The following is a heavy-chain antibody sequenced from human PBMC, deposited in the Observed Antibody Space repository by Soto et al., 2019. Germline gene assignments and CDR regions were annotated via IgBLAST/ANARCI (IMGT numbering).Heavy chain of an antibody. J-gene: IGHJ4*02. Sequence: QVQLVQSGAEVKKPGSSVKVSCKASGGTFSNHIITWVRQAPGQGLEWMGRIIPMIDITNHAQKFQGRITLTAAKSTTTAYMEVSSLTSEDTAVYYCVRDSPIGIVFSGHDDIDSWGQGTLVTVSA. V-gene: IGHV1-69*08. D-gene: IGHD5-12*01. CDR1: GGTFSNHI. CDR2: IIPMIDIT. CDR3: VRDSPIGIVFSGHDDIDS.